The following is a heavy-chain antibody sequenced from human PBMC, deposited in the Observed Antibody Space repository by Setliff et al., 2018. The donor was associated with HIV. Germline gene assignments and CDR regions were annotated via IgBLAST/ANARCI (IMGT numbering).Heavy chain of an antibody. V-gene: IGHV3-23*01. J-gene: IGHJ4*02. Sequence: GGSLRLSCAASGFTFSSYSMTWVRQAPGKGLEWVSSIRTDGDATYYADSVKGRFTISRDNSKNTLYLQMNSLRVEDAAVYYCARGRSGYYNFDSWGQGTLVTVSS. D-gene: IGHD3-22*01. CDR2: IRTDGDAT. CDR3: ARGRSGYYNFDS. CDR1: GFTFSSYS.